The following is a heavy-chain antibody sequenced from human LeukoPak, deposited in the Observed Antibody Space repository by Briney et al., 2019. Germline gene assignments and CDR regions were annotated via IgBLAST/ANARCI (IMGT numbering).Heavy chain of an antibody. CDR1: GFTFSSYA. D-gene: IGHD3-10*01. CDR3: ARGGGLPTLPKNWFDP. J-gene: IGHJ5*02. CDR2: IPYDGSNK. Sequence: PGGSLRLSCAASGFTFSSYAMHWVRQAPGKGLEWVAVIPYDGSNKYYADSVKGRFTISRDNSKNTLYLQMNSLRAEDTAVYYCARGGGLPTLPKNWFDPWGQGTLVTVSS. V-gene: IGHV3-30*04.